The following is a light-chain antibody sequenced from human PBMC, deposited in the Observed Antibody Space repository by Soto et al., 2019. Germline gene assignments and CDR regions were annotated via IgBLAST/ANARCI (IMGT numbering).Light chain of an antibody. J-gene: IGKJ5*01. V-gene: IGKV3-20*01. CDR3: QQYGSSPPST. CDR2: DAS. CDR1: QSLNSSY. Sequence: DIVLTQSPCTLSLSPGERATLSCRASQSLNSSYLAWYQQKPGQAPRLLIYDASSRATGIPDRFSGSGSGTDFTLTISRLEPEVSAVYYCQQYGSSPPSTFGQGTRLEI.